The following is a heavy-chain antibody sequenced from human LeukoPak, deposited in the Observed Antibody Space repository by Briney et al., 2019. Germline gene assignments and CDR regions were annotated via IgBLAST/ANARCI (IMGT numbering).Heavy chain of an antibody. V-gene: IGHV3-7*01. J-gene: IGHJ4*02. D-gene: IGHD6-6*01. CDR1: GFSFSSNW. Sequence: GGSLRLSCVASGFSFSSNWMGWVRQAPGKGLEWVANIKQDGSEEYYVDSVKGRFTLFRDNAKNSLYLQMNSLRVEDTGVYYCARGIAAYYFDHWGQGTLVTVSS. CDR2: IKQDGSEE. CDR3: ARGIAAYYFDH.